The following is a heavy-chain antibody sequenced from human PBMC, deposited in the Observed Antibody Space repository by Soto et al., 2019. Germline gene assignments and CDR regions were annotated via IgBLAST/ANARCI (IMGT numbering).Heavy chain of an antibody. CDR1: GGSISGSY. D-gene: IGHD6-6*01. J-gene: IGHJ6*02. CDR2: VYYTGST. Sequence: SETLSLTCSVSGGSISGSYWSWIRQSPGKGLEWLGYVYYTGSTNYSPSLRSRVSISVDTSKNQFSLKLSSVTAADTAVYYCAVLGSSSEDVWGQGTTVTVSS. CDR3: AVLGSSSEDV. V-gene: IGHV4-59*12.